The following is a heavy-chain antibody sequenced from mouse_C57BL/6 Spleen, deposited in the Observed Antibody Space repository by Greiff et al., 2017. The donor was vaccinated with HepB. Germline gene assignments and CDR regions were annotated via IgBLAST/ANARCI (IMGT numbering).Heavy chain of an antibody. CDR3: TRSGDYGKGSAMDY. CDR1: GYTFTDYE. V-gene: IGHV1-15*01. CDR2: IDPETGGT. Sequence: VKVVESGAELVRPGASVTLSCKASGYTFTDYEMHWVKQTPVHGLEWIGAIDPETGGTAYNQKFKGKAILTADKSSSTAYMELRSLTSEDSAVYYCTRSGDYGKGSAMDYWGQGTSVTVSS. D-gene: IGHD1-1*01. J-gene: IGHJ4*01.